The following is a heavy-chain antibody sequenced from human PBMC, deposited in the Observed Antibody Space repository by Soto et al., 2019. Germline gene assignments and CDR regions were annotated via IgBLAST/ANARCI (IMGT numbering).Heavy chain of an antibody. Sequence: GESLKISCKGSGYSFTSYWIGWVRQMPGKGLEWLGIIYPGDSYTRYSPSFHGQVTISADKSISTAYLQWNSLRASDTAIYYCARQGYCSTTACSTVDYWGQGTLVTVSS. CDR1: GYSFTSYW. J-gene: IGHJ4*02. D-gene: IGHD2-2*02. V-gene: IGHV5-51*01. CDR3: ARQGYCSTTACSTVDY. CDR2: IYPGDSYT.